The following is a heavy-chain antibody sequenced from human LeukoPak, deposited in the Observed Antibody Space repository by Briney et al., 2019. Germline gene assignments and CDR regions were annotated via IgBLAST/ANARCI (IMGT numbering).Heavy chain of an antibody. CDR1: VYTFTSYG. D-gene: IGHD3-9*01. Sequence: GASVKVSCKASVYTFTSYGISWVRQAPGQGLEWMGWISAYNGNTNYAQKLQGRVTMTTDTSTSTAYMELRSLRSDDTAVYYCARGGRYYDILTGSSSYYFDYWGQGTLVTVSS. CDR2: ISAYNGNT. J-gene: IGHJ4*02. CDR3: ARGGRYYDILTGSSSYYFDY. V-gene: IGHV1-18*01.